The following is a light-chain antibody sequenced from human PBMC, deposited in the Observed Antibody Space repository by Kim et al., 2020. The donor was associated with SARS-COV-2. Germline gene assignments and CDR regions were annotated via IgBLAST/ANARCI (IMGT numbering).Light chain of an antibody. V-gene: IGLV2-14*03. J-gene: IGLJ1*01. CDR3: SSYTSSSTYV. Sequence: GQSITISCTGTSSDIVGYNYVSWYQQHPGKAPKLMIYDVSNRPSGVSNRFSGSKSGNTASLTISGLQAEDEADYYCSSYTSSSTYVFGTGTKVT. CDR1: SSDIVGYNY. CDR2: DVS.